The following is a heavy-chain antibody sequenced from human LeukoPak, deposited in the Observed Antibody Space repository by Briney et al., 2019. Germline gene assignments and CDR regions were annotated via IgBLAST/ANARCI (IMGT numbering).Heavy chain of an antibody. Sequence: ASVKVSCKASGYTFTSYYMHSVRQAPGQGLEWMGWINTNTGNPTYAQDFTGRFVFSLDTSVSTAYLHISSLEAEDTAVYYCARTRLCSNTICLGGRGAFDIWGQGTIVTVSS. CDR3: ARTRLCSNTICLGGRGAFDI. V-gene: IGHV7-4-1*02. CDR2: INTNTGNP. CDR1: GYTFTSYY. D-gene: IGHD2-2*01. J-gene: IGHJ3*02.